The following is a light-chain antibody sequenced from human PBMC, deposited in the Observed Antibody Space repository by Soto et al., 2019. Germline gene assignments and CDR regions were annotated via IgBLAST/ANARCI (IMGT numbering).Light chain of an antibody. CDR2: SNN. Sequence: QSVLTQPPSASGTPGQRVTISCSGSSSNIGSNTVNWYQQFPGTAPKLLIYSNNQRPSGVPDRFSSSKSGTSASLAISGLQSDDEADYYCAAWDDSLNGLVSGGGTKLTVL. V-gene: IGLV1-44*01. CDR3: AAWDDSLNGLV. J-gene: IGLJ2*01. CDR1: SSNIGSNT.